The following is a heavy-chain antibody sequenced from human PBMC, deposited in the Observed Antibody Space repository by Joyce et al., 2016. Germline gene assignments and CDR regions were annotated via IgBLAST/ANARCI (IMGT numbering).Heavy chain of an antibody. J-gene: IGHJ4*02. V-gene: IGHV1-3*01. D-gene: IGHD3-10*01. CDR1: GYTFTGHT. Sequence: QVQLVQSGAEVKKPGASVKVYCKASGYTFTGHTIHWVRQAPGQCLGWMEWSNAGNGNTRFAQKFQGRVTVSRDTSANTAYMEVSSLRSEDTAVYYCARGSSALTYFDFWGQGTLVTVSS. CDR3: ARGSSALTYFDF. CDR2: SNAGNGNT.